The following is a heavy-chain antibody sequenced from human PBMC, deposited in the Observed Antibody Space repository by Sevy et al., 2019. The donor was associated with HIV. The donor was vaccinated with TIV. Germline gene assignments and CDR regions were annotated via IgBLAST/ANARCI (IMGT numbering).Heavy chain of an antibody. CDR2: IWYDGSNK. D-gene: IGHD4-17*01. V-gene: IGHV3-33*01. CDR1: GFTFSSYG. Sequence: GGSLRLSCAASGFTFSSYGMHWVRQAPGKGLEWVAVIWYDGSNKYYADSVKGRFTISRDNSKNTLYLQMNSLRAEDTALYYCARSSTVVTPGLFDPWGQGTLVTVSS. J-gene: IGHJ5*02. CDR3: ARSSTVVTPGLFDP.